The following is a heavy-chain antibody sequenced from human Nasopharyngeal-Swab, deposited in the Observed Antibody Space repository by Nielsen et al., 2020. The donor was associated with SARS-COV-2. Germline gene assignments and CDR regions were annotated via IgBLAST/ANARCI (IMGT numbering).Heavy chain of an antibody. Sequence: SETLSLTFTVSGGSINSYYWSWIRQPPGKGLEWIGYIYYSGSTNYNPSLKSRVTISVDTSKNQFSLKLSSVTAADTAVYYCARILTIFGVVASYYFDYWGQGTLVTVSS. CDR2: IYYSGST. V-gene: IGHV4-59*01. CDR1: GGSINSYY. CDR3: ARILTIFGVVASYYFDY. D-gene: IGHD3-3*01. J-gene: IGHJ4*02.